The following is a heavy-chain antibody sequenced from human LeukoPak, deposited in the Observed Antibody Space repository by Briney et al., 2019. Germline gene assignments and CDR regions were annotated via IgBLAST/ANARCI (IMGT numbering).Heavy chain of an antibody. CDR3: ARANYYDSSGYYYNAFDI. CDR1: GASISRNAYY. D-gene: IGHD3-22*01. J-gene: IGHJ3*02. V-gene: IGHV4-39*02. CDR2: FYYTGST. Sequence: PSQTLSLTCSVSGASISRNAYYWGWIRQSPGKGLQWSGTFYYTGSTYYNPSLKSRITIYLDTSKNHFSLKLSSVTAADTAVYYCARANYYDSSGYYYNAFDIWGQGTMVTVSS.